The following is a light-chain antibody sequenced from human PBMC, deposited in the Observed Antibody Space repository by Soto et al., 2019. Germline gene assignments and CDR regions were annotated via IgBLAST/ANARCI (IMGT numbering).Light chain of an antibody. V-gene: IGKV3-11*01. CDR1: ESVRSK. CDR2: GTS. CDR3: QQRSRCPIT. Sequence: EIVLTQSPATLSVSPGEGATLSCRASESVRSKLEWYQQKPGQAPRLLISGTSPRATGIPDRFRGSGSGTEDSPPISSRQDPDDFVDYYWQQRSRCPITFGQGTRLEI. J-gene: IGKJ5*01.